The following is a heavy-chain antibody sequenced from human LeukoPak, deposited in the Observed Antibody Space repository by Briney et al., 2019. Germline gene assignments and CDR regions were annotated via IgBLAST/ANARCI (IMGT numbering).Heavy chain of an antibody. J-gene: IGHJ6*03. CDR1: GFTFSSYA. CDR3: ARVSSNYYYYYMDV. V-gene: IGHV3-64*01. Sequence: GGSLRLSCAASGFTFSSYAMYWVRQAPGKGLEYVSAISSNGGSTYYANSVKGRFTISRDNSKNTLYLQMGSLRAEDMAVYYCARVSSNYYYYYMDVWGKGTTVTVSS. D-gene: IGHD6-13*01. CDR2: ISSNGGST.